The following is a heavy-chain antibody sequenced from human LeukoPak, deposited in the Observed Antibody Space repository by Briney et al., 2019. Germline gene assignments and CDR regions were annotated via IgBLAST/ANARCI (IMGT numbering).Heavy chain of an antibody. V-gene: IGHV4-30-4*08. CDR2: IYYSGST. CDR1: GGSISSGDYY. J-gene: IGHJ4*02. CDR3: ARDPVDYYDSSGYRTGY. Sequence: SETLSLTCTVSGGSISSGDYYWRWIRQPPGKGREWLGYIYYSGSTYYNPSLQRRVAISVDTSKNQFSLKLSSVTAADTAVYYCARDPVDYYDSSGYRTGYWGQGTLVTVSS. D-gene: IGHD3-22*01.